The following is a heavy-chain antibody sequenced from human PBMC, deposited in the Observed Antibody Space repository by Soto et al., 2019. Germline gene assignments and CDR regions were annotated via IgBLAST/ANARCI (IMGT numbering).Heavy chain of an antibody. V-gene: IGHV3-23*01. CDR1: GFTFSRYA. Sequence: EVQLLESGGGLVQPGGSLRLSCAASGFTFSRYAMSWVRQAPGKGLEWVSGISGSGVSTYYADSVKGRFAISRDTAKNTLYLQMNSLRAEDPAVYYCAKSLRVQDFVVVDLPYFQHWCQGTLVTVST. CDR2: ISGSGVST. D-gene: IGHD2-15*01. CDR3: AKSLRVQDFVVVDLPYFQH. J-gene: IGHJ1*01.